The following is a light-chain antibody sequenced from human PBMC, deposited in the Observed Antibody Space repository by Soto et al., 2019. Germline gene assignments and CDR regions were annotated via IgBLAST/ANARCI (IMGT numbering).Light chain of an antibody. CDR2: GNS. J-gene: IGLJ1*01. V-gene: IGLV1-40*01. CDR1: SSNIGAGYD. Sequence: QALVTQPPSVSGAPGQRVTISCTGSSSNIGAGYDVHWYQQLPGTAPKLLIYGNSNRPSGVPDRFSGSKSGTSASLAITGLQAEDEADYYCQSYDSSLSVYVFGTGTKLTVL. CDR3: QSYDSSLSVYV.